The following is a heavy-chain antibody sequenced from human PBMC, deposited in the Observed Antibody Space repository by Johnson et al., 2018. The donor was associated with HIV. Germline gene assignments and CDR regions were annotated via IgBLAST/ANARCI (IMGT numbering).Heavy chain of an antibody. V-gene: IGHV3-30*04. CDR2: ISYYGIKT. J-gene: IGHJ3*01. D-gene: IGHD2-15*01. CDR1: GFTFSSYA. CDR3: VRDTGYCSGGRCDDAFDV. Sequence: VQLVESGGGVVQPGRSLRLSCAASGFTFSSYAMHWVRQAPGKGLEWVAFISYYGIKTGYADSVKGRFTISRDNAKNSMYLQMNSLRVEDTALYYCVRDTGYCSGGRCDDAFDVWGQGTVVTVSS.